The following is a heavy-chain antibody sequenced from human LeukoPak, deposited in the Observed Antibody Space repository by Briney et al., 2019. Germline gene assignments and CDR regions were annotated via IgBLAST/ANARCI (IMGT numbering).Heavy chain of an antibody. D-gene: IGHD6-19*01. V-gene: IGHV3-30*04. Sequence: PGRSLRLSCAASGFTFSSYAMHWVRQAPGKGLEWVAVISYDGSNKYYADSVKGRFTISRDNSKNTLYLQMNGLRAEDTAVYYCARRASAVAGAYFDYWGQGTLVTVSS. CDR1: GFTFSSYA. CDR2: ISYDGSNK. CDR3: ARRASAVAGAYFDY. J-gene: IGHJ4*02.